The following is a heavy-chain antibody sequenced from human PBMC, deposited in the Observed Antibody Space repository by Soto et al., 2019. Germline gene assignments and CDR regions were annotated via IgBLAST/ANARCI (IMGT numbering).Heavy chain of an antibody. J-gene: IGHJ4*02. D-gene: IGHD3-22*01. CDR1: GGSISSSDYY. Sequence: PSVTISVTCRVAGGSISSSDYYWGWKNQPPGKGLEWIGSIYYSGSTYNNPSLKSRVTMSVDTSKNQFSLKLSSVTAADTALYYCARLLYDSRGYYYFDNWGQGTLVTVSS. CDR3: ARLLYDSRGYYYFDN. CDR2: IYYSGST. V-gene: IGHV4-39*01.